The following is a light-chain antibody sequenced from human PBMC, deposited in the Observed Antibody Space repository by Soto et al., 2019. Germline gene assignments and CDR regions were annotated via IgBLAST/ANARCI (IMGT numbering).Light chain of an antibody. Sequence: EIVLTQSPATLSLSPGERATLSCRASQSVSSYLAWYQQKPGQAPRLLIYDASNRATGIPARFSGSGSGTDFTLTISSLEPEDLAVYYCQQRRNWPYTFGQGTKLEI. J-gene: IGKJ2*01. CDR1: QSVSSY. CDR2: DAS. CDR3: QQRRNWPYT. V-gene: IGKV3-11*01.